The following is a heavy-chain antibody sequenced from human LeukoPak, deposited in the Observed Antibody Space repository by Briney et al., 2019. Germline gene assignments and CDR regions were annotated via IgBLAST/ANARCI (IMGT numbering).Heavy chain of an antibody. D-gene: IGHD1-26*01. CDR1: GLTFSSYA. V-gene: IGHV3-30-3*01. CDR3: ARGGSYLDY. J-gene: IGHJ4*03. Sequence: PGRSLRLSCAASGLTFSSYAMHWVRQAPGKGLEWVAVISYDGSNKYYADSVKGRFTISRDNSKNTLYLQMNSLRAEDTAVYYCARGGSYLDYWGQGTRVTVSS. CDR2: ISYDGSNK.